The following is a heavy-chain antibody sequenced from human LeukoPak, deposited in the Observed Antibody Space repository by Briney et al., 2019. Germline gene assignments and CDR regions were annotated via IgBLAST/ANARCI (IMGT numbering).Heavy chain of an antibody. CDR1: GYTFTSYD. V-gene: IGHV1-8*01. CDR2: MNPNSGNT. CDR3: ARGGPIVGATYYYYYGMDV. D-gene: IGHD1-26*01. J-gene: IGHJ6*02. Sequence: GSVKVSCKASGYTFTSYDINWVRQATGQGLEWMGWMNPNSGNTGYAQKFQGRVTMTRNTSISTAYMELSSLRSEDTAVYYCARGGPIVGATYYYYYGMDVWGQGTTVTVSS.